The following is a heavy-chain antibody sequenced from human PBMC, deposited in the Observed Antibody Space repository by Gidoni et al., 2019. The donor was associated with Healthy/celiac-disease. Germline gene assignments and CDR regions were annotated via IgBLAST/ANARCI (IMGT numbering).Heavy chain of an antibody. Sequence: EVQLVEFGGGLVKPGGSLRLSCAAAGFPFSKAWMSWVRQAPGKGLEWVGSIKSKTDGGTTDYAAPVKGRFTISRDDSKNTLYWQMNSLKTEDTAVYYCTTEGITIFGSDYWGQGTLVTVSA. CDR2: IKSKTDGGTT. J-gene: IGHJ4*02. V-gene: IGHV3-15*01. CDR1: GFPFSKAW. D-gene: IGHD3-3*01. CDR3: TTEGITIFGSDY.